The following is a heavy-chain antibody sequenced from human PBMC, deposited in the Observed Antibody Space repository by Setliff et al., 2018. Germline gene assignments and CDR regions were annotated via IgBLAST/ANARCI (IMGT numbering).Heavy chain of an antibody. CDR2: IYGDGSA. CDR1: GFTVSSNY. CDR3: ARDREVVGSTRGTYYHYYHMDV. V-gene: IGHV3-66*02. D-gene: IGHD1-26*01. Sequence: GGSLRLSCADSGFTVSSNYMTWVRQAPGKGLEWVSLIYGDGSAYYADSVKGQFTISRDNSENTLYLQMNSLRAEDTAVYYCARDREVVGSTRGTYYHYYHMDVWGKGTTVTVSS. J-gene: IGHJ6*03.